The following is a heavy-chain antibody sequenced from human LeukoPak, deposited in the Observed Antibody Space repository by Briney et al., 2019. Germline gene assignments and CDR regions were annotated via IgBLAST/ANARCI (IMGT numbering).Heavy chain of an antibody. CDR3: ARQRRLELPDY. CDR2: ISYSGNI. V-gene: IGHV4-39*01. J-gene: IGHJ4*02. CDR1: GGSISSSTYY. D-gene: IGHD3-16*01. Sequence: SETLSLTCTVSGGSISSSTYYWGWIRQPPGKGLEWIGSISYSGNIYHNPSLKSRVTISVDTSKNQFSLKLSSVTAADTAVYYCARQRRLELPDYWGQGTLVTVSS.